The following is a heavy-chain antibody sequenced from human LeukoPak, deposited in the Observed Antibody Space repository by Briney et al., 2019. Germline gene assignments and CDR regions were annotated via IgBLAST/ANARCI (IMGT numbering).Heavy chain of an antibody. D-gene: IGHD5-18*01. CDR1: GGSINDYY. V-gene: IGHV4-4*07. CDR2: FYSSGGT. CDR3: ARGSFGRFDR. J-gene: IGHJ4*02. Sequence: SETLSLTCSVSGGSINDYYWNWIRQPAGKGLEWIGRFYSSGGTHYNPTLKSPVTISVDKSKNQLSLNLRSVTAADTVVYYCARGSFGRFDRWGQGTLVTVSS.